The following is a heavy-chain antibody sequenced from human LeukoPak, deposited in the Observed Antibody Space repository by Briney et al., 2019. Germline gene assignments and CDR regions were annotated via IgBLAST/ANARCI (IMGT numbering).Heavy chain of an antibody. Sequence: SETLSLTCTVSGGSISSSSYYWGWIRQPPGKGLEWIGSIYYSGSTYYNPSLKSRVTISVDTSKNQFSLKLSSVTAADTAVYYCASPHDLNDNGDFVFDYWGQGTLVTVSS. D-gene: IGHD4-17*01. CDR3: ASPHDLNDNGDFVFDY. J-gene: IGHJ4*02. CDR2: IYYSGST. V-gene: IGHV4-39*01. CDR1: GGSISSSSYY.